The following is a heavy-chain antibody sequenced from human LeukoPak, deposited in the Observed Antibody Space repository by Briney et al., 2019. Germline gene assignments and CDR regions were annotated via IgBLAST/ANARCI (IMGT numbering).Heavy chain of an antibody. CDR2: ISGSGGNT. V-gene: IGHV3-23*01. Sequence: GGTLRLSCAASGFTFSNHGMNWVRQAPGKGLEWVSSISGSGGNTYYADSVKGRFTISRDNSKNTLYLQMNSLRAEDTAVYYCAKPARTDAFDIWGQGTMITVSS. D-gene: IGHD1-14*01. CDR1: GFTFSNHG. J-gene: IGHJ3*02. CDR3: AKPARTDAFDI.